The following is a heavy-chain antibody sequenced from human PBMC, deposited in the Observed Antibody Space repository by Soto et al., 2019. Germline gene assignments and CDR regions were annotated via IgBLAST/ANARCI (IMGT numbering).Heavy chain of an antibody. Sequence: EASVEVSCKASGGTFSSYAISWVRQAPGQGLEWMGGIIPIFGTANYAQKFQGRVTITADESTSTAYMELSSLRSEDTAVYYCARVARITTIVVDSDAFDIWGQGTMVTVSS. CDR3: ARVARITTIVVDSDAFDI. CDR2: IIPIFGTA. J-gene: IGHJ3*02. CDR1: GGTFSSYA. D-gene: IGHD3-22*01. V-gene: IGHV1-69*13.